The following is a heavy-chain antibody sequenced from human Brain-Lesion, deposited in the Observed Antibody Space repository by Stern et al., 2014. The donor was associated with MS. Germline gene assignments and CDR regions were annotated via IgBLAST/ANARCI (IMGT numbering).Heavy chain of an antibody. V-gene: IGHV4-39*01. J-gene: IGHJ4*02. D-gene: IGHD1-26*01. CDR1: GGSISSSTYY. CDR3: ARHDSVPRPSQLYSARDRGPGYFDY. CDR2: IYYSGFT. Sequence: VQLVESGPGLVKPSETLSLTCTVSGGSISSSTYYWAWIRQPPGKGLEWIGNIYYSGFTYYNPPLKSRVTISVDMSKNQSSLKLSSVTAADTAIYYCARHDSVPRPSQLYSARDRGPGYFDYWGQGTLVTVSS.